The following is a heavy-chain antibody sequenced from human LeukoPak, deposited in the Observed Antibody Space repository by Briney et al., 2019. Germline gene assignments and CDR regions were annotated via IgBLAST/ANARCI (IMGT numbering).Heavy chain of an antibody. V-gene: IGHV4-59*01. CDR2: IYYSGST. Sequence: PSETLSLTCTVSGGSISSYYWSWIRQPPGKGLEWIGYIYYSGSTNYNPSLKSRVTISVDTSKNQFSLKLSSVTAADTAVYYCAGEGYCSNGVCSKAWYFDLWGRGTLVTVSS. D-gene: IGHD2-8*01. J-gene: IGHJ2*01. CDR1: GGSISSYY. CDR3: AGEGYCSNGVCSKAWYFDL.